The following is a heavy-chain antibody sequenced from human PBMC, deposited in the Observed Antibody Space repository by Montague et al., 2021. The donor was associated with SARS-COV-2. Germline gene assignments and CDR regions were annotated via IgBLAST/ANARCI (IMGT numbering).Heavy chain of an antibody. V-gene: IGHV4-31*03. Sequence: TLSLTCTVSGGSIGSGSYYWSWIRQHPGKGLEWIGYIYYSGSSYYNPSLKSRVTISVDTSKSQFSLRLSSVTAADTAVYYCARARTSLIVVVNEFDYWGQGTLVTVSS. J-gene: IGHJ4*02. D-gene: IGHD2-21*01. CDR1: GGSIGSGSYY. CDR3: ARARTSLIVVVNEFDY. CDR2: IYYSGSS.